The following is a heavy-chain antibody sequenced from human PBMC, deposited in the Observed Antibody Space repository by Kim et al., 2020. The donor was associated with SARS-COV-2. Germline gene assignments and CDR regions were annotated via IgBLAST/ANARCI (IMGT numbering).Heavy chain of an antibody. Sequence: GGSLRLSCAASGFTFSSYAMSWVRQAPGKGLEWVSAISGSGGSTYYADSVKGRFTISRDNSKNTLYLQMNSLRAEDTAVYYCAKDLVHCSSTSCYDIYYYYGMDVWGQGTTVTVSS. D-gene: IGHD2-2*01. CDR2: ISGSGGST. J-gene: IGHJ6*02. CDR1: GFTFSSYA. CDR3: AKDLVHCSSTSCYDIYYYYGMDV. V-gene: IGHV3-23*01.